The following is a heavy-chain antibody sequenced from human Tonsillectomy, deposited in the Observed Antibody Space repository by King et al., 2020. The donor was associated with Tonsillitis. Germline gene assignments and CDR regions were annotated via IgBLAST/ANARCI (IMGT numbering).Heavy chain of an antibody. Sequence: QLVQSGGGLVKPGGSLRLSCAASGFTFSSYSMNWVRQAPGKGLEWVSSISSSSSYIYYADSVKGRFTISRDNAKNSLYLQMNSLRAEDTAVYYCARGGDSSGYYYYYYMDVWGKGTTVTVSS. V-gene: IGHV3-21*01. J-gene: IGHJ6*03. CDR1: GFTFSSYS. D-gene: IGHD3-22*01. CDR3: ARGGDSSGYYYYYYMDV. CDR2: ISSSSSYI.